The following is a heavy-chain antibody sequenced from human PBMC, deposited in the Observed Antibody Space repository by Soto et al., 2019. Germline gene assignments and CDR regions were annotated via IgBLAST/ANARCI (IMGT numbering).Heavy chain of an antibody. J-gene: IGHJ4*02. CDR2: ISYAGINK. CDR3: AKARWVRQLRSYFDY. Sequence: QVQLVESGGGVVQPGRSLRLSCAASGFTFSSYGMHWVRQAPGKGLEWVAFISYAGINKYYADSVKGRFTISRDNSKNALYLQMSSLRAEETAVYYCAKARWVRQLRSYFDYCGQGTLVTVSS. V-gene: IGHV3-30*18. CDR1: GFTFSSYG. D-gene: IGHD4-17*01.